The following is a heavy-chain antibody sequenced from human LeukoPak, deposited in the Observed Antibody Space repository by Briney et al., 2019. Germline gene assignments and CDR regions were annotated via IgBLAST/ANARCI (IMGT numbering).Heavy chain of an antibody. CDR2: INHSGIT. V-gene: IGHV4-34*01. CDR3: ANPARDFADSGAITW. CDR1: GGSFSYYY. J-gene: IGHJ4*02. Sequence: SETLSLTCAVYGGSFSYYYWSWIRQPPGRGLEWIGEINHSGITNYNPSLKSRVTISADTSKNQFSLKLTSVTAADTAVYYCANPARDFADSGAITWWGQGTLVTVSS. D-gene: IGHD4-17*01.